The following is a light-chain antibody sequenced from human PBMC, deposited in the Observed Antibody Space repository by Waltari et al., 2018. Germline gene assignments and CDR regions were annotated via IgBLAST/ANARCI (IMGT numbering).Light chain of an antibody. CDR3: QQSYSTLALT. Sequence: DIQMTQSPSSLSASVGDRVTITCRSSQSISSYINWYQQKPGQAPKLLIYAASSLQSWVPSTFSGSGSGTDFTLTISSLQPEDFATYYCQQSYSTLALTFGGGTKVEIK. V-gene: IGKV1-39*01. J-gene: IGKJ4*01. CDR1: QSISSY. CDR2: AAS.